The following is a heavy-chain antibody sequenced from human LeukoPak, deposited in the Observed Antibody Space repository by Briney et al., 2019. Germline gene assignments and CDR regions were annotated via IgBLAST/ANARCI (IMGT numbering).Heavy chain of an antibody. CDR3: VRETYCGGGCYPTDY. V-gene: IGHV1-2*06. Sequence: VKVSCKASGYRFTGYYLHWVRQAPGQGLEWMGRINPSSGGTNYAQKFQGRVTMTRDTSITTAYMELSRLRSDDTAVYYCVRETYCGGGCYPTDYWGQGTLVTVSS. J-gene: IGHJ4*02. CDR1: GYRFTGYY. D-gene: IGHD2-21*02. CDR2: INPSSGGT.